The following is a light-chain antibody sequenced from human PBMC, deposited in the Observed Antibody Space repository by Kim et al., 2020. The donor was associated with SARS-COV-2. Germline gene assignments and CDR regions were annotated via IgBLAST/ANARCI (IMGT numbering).Light chain of an antibody. J-gene: IGKJ1*01. V-gene: IGKV3-15*01. Sequence: VMTQSPATLSMSPGERATLSCRASQTVYNDFAWYQQKPGQAPRLLFFGASTRATGIPARFSGSGSGTEFTLTITSLQSEDFALYYCQQYYNWPWTFGQGTKVDIK. CDR3: QQYYNWPWT. CDR2: GAS. CDR1: QTVYND.